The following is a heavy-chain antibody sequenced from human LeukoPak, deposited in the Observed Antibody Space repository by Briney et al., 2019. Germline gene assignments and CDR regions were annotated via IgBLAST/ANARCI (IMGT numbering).Heavy chain of an antibody. CDR1: GGSISGFY. CDR2: IYHSGDS. J-gene: IGHJ4*02. D-gene: IGHD3-3*01. V-gene: IGHV4-59*08. Sequence: SETLSLTCAVSGGSISGFYWSWIRQPPGKGLDWIGYIYHSGDSNYNPSLKSRVTISLDTSKNEVSLKLSSVTAADTAVYYCARLRFTIFGVVTKAYFDYWGQGTLVTVSS. CDR3: ARLRFTIFGVVTKAYFDY.